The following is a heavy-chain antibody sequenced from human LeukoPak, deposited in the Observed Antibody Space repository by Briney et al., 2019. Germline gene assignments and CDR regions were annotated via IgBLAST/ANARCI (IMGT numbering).Heavy chain of an antibody. D-gene: IGHD4-23*01. V-gene: IGHV3-23*01. CDR1: GFTFSTYA. CDR2: ISATGSTT. CDR3: ASAVVAPDYFDY. J-gene: IGHJ4*02. Sequence: AGGSLRLSCAASGFTFSTYAMTWVRQAPGKGLESVSLISATGSTTYYAESVRGRFTISRGNAKNSLYLQMNSPRAEDTAVYYCASAVVAPDYFDYWGQGTLVTVSS.